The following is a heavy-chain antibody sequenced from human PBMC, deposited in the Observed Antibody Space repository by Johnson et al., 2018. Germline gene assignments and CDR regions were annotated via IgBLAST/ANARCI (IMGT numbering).Heavy chain of an antibody. Sequence: QVQLQESGPGLVKPSQTLSLTCAISWDSVSSNSAAWNWIRQSPSRGLEWLGRTYYRSKWYYDYAVSLKSRITIIPDTSKNQFSLQRNSVTPEDTAVYSCARASSGPTEYFQHWGQGTLVTVSS. CDR2: TYYRSKWYY. CDR1: WDSVSSNSAA. D-gene: IGHD6-25*01. V-gene: IGHV6-1*01. CDR3: ARASSGPTEYFQH. J-gene: IGHJ1*01.